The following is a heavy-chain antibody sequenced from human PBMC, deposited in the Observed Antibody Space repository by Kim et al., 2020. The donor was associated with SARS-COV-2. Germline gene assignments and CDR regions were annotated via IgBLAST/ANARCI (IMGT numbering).Heavy chain of an antibody. Sequence: TYYNPTLKSRVTISVGTSKNQFSLKLSSVTAADTAVYYCARQKMIVVVDYWGQGTLVTVSS. CDR2: T. V-gene: IGHV4-39*01. D-gene: IGHD3-22*01. J-gene: IGHJ4*02. CDR3: ARQKMIVVVDY.